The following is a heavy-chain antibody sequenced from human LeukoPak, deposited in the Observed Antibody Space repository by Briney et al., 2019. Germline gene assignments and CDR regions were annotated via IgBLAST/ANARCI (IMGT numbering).Heavy chain of an antibody. CDR3: ARRHSDRSGYYYED. V-gene: IGHV3-66*04. Sequence: GGSLRLSCAVSGFTVSSNYMSWVRQAPGKGLEWVSVMFSGCSTHYVDSVKGRFTVSRDSSKNTLFLQMNSLRAEDTAVYFCARRHSDRSGYYYEDWGQGTLVTVST. J-gene: IGHJ4*02. CDR1: GFTVSSNY. CDR2: MFSGCST. D-gene: IGHD3-22*01.